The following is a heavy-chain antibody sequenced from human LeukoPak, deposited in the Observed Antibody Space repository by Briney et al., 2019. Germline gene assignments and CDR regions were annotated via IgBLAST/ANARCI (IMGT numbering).Heavy chain of an antibody. Sequence: QPGGSLRLSCAASGFTFSGFGMNWVRQAPGKGLEWVSYISSSSSTIYYADSVKGRFTISRDNAKNSLYLQMNSLRAEDTAVYYCAKDGEQWLVARPQNWGQGTLVTVSS. CDR2: ISSSSSTI. D-gene: IGHD6-19*01. CDR1: GFTFSGFG. J-gene: IGHJ4*02. CDR3: AKDGEQWLVARPQN. V-gene: IGHV3-48*01.